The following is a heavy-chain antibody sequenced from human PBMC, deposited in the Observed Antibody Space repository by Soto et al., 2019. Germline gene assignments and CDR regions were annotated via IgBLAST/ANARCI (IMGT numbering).Heavy chain of an antibody. V-gene: IGHV4-4*02. CDR1: GDSISGSQW. CDR2: IPHTGTT. J-gene: IGHJ4*02. CDR3: ARVIGSRDVYFDY. D-gene: IGHD2-15*01. Sequence: QVQLQESGPGLVKPSETLSLTCAVSGDSISGSQWWSGVRLPPGKGLEWIGEIPHTGTTNYNQSRKSRVAMSVDRSAALFSLNLTSVTAADTGVYYCARVIGSRDVYFDYWGQGTVVTVSP.